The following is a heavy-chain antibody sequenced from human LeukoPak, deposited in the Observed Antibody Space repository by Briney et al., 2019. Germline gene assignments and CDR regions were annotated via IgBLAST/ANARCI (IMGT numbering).Heavy chain of an antibody. V-gene: IGHV3-21*06. CDR2: ISSSSSYI. D-gene: IGHD2-15*01. CDR1: GFTFSSYS. CDR3: ARFGGGYGMDV. J-gene: IGHJ6*02. Sequence: GGSLRLSCAASGFTFSSYSMNWVRQAPGKGLEWVSSISSSSSYIYYADSVKGRFTISRDNAKNSLYLQMNSLRAEDTAGYYCARFGGGYGMDVWGQGTTVTVSS.